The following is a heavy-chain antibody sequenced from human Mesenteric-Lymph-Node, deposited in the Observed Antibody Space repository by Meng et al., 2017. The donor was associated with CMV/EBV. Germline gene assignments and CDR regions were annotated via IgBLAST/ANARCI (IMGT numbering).Heavy chain of an antibody. Sequence: ESLMISCAASGFTFSNYWMHWVRQAPGKGLEWVSGINWNGATTDYADSVKGRSTISRDNAKTSLYLEMNGLRAVNTALYHCARVSSTNKMGAFDIWGQGTMVTVSS. CDR1: GFTFSNYW. J-gene: IGHJ3*02. D-gene: IGHD2-2*01. CDR2: INWNGATT. V-gene: IGHV3-20*01. CDR3: ARVSSTNKMGAFDI.